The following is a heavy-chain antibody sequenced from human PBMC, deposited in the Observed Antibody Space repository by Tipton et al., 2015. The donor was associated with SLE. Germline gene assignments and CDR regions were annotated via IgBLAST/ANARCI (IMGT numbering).Heavy chain of an antibody. J-gene: IGHJ4*02. D-gene: IGHD3-3*02. Sequence: QVQLVQSGAEVKKPGASVKVSCKASGYTFTGHYMHWVRQAPGQGLEWMGIINPSGGSTSYAQKFQGRVTMTRDTSTSTIYMELSSLRSEDTAVYYCALGAKGYFDYWGQGTLVTVSS. CDR1: GYTFTGHY. CDR2: INPSGGST. V-gene: IGHV1-46*01. CDR3: ALGAKGYFDY.